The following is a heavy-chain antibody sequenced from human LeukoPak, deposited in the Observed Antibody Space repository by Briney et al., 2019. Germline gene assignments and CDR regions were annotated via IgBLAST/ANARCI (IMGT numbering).Heavy chain of an antibody. V-gene: IGHV1-2*02. CDR3: ARGRLGRAAAGKDWFDP. Sequence: ASVKVSCKASGYTFTGYHMHWVRQAPGQGLEWMGWINPNSGGTNYAQKFQGRVTMTRDTSISTAYMELSRLRSDDTAVYYCARGRLGRAAAGKDWFDPWGQGTLVTVSS. J-gene: IGHJ5*02. D-gene: IGHD6-13*01. CDR1: GYTFTGYH. CDR2: INPNSGGT.